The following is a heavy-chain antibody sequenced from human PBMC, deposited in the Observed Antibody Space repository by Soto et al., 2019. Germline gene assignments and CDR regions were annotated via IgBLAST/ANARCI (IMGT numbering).Heavy chain of an antibody. CDR3: ARDMYSSDYFVKWFEP. CDR1: GFSFSSYA. J-gene: IGHJ5*02. D-gene: IGHD6-19*01. V-gene: IGHV3-30*04. Sequence: QVRLVESGGGVVQPGRSLRLSCTASGFSFSSYAMYWFLQPPGKGLEWVAVISKDGMNKNYAYSVKGRVTVSRDNANYSLDLQLNSLRGEDTAMYYCARDMYSSDYFVKWFEPWGQGTLVTVSS. CDR2: ISKDGMNK.